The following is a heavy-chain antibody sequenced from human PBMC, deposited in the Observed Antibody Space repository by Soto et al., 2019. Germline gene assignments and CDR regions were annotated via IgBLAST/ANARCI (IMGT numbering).Heavy chain of an antibody. Sequence: PSETLSLTCTVSGCSISSYYWSWIRQPAGKGLEWIARIYTSGSTNYNPSLKSRVTISVATSKHQSSLKLGCVTASDRAVYCFARADGAPFDCWGQGTLVTVSS. V-gene: IGHV4-4*07. J-gene: IGHJ4*02. CDR2: IYTSGST. CDR1: GCSISSYY. D-gene: IGHD4-17*01. CDR3: ARADGAPFDC.